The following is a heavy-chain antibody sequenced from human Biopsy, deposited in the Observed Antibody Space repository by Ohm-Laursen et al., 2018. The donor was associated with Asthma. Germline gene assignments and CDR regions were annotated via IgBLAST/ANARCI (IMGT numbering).Heavy chain of an antibody. V-gene: IGHV4-39*02. CDR2: IYYSGRT. CDR3: ARAVSSSLYWYFDL. Sequence: SDTLSLTCIVSGDAMSTSGSYWGWIRQSPGKGLEWIGSIYYSGRTYYNPSLESRVTISADTSKNHFSLKVTSVTAADMAVYYCARAVSSSLYWYFDLWGRGDLVTVSS. J-gene: IGHJ2*01. D-gene: IGHD6-13*01. CDR1: GDAMSTSGSY.